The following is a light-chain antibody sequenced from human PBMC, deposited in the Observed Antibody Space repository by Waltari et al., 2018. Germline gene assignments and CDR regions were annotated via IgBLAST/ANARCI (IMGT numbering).Light chain of an antibody. Sequence: QSVLTQPPSASGTPGQRVTTSCAGSSSNIGSNTVNWFQQLPGTAPKLLISSNNQRPSWVPDRFSASKSGTSASLAISGLQSEDEADYYCAAWDDSLNGWVFGGGTKLTVL. CDR1: SSNIGSNT. CDR3: AAWDDSLNGWV. V-gene: IGLV1-44*01. J-gene: IGLJ3*02. CDR2: SNN.